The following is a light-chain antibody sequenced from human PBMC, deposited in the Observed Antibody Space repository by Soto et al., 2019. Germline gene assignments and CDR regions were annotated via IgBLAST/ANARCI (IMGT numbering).Light chain of an antibody. J-gene: IGKJ1*01. CDR3: QQYNTFWT. CDR1: QSISSY. V-gene: IGKV1-5*01. CDR2: DAS. Sequence: IQMTQSPSSLSASVGYRVTSTCRASQSISSYLNWYQQKPGKAPKLLIYDASSLESGVPSRVSGSGSGTEFTLTISSLQPDDFATYYCQQYNTFWTFGPGTKVDIK.